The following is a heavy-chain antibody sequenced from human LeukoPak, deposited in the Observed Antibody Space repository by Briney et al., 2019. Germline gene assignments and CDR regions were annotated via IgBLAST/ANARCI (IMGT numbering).Heavy chain of an antibody. CDR1: GFPFGTYW. V-gene: IGHV3-7*04. D-gene: IGHD6-13*01. Sequence: GSLRLSSAASGFPFGTYWMSWVRQAPGKGLEWVANIKQDGSEKYYVDSVKGRFTISRDNAKNSLYLQMNSLRVEDTAVYYCARGRYSSSWFDYWGQGTLVIVSS. CDR3: ARGRYSSSWFDY. CDR2: IKQDGSEK. J-gene: IGHJ4*02.